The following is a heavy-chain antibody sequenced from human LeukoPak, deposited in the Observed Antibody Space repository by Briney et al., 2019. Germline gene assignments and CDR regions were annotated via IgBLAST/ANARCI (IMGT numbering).Heavy chain of an antibody. CDR1: GGTFSSYA. CDR2: IIPIFGTA. J-gene: IGHJ4*02. V-gene: IGHV1-69*06. D-gene: IGHD6-13*01. CDR3: ARAAGSLAAAGTFDY. Sequence: GASVKVSCKASGGTFSSYAISWVRQAPGQGLEWMGGIIPIFGTANYAQKFQGRVTITADKSTSTAYMGLSSLRSEDTAVYYCARAAGSLAAAGTFDYWGQGTLVTVSS.